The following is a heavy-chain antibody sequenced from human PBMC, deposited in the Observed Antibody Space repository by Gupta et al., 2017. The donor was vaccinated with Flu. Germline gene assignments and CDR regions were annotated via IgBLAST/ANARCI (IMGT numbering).Heavy chain of an antibody. J-gene: IGHJ3*02. Sequence: QVHLVESGAGVVQPGRSLRLSCAASGFTLSSYGIHWVSKGPGKGLAGWAVLWYYGSNKSDADSVKGRFTISKDNSTNKLYLQINSPGAADTAVYYCARSTCSDALDIWGQGTMVTVSS. CDR2: LWYYGSNK. CDR3: ARSTCSDALDI. V-gene: IGHV3-33*01. CDR1: GFTLSSYG. D-gene: IGHD2-21*01.